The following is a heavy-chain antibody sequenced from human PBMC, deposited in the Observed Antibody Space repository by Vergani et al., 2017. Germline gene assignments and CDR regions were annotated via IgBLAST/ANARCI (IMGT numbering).Heavy chain of an antibody. Sequence: EVQLLESGGGLVQPGGSLRLSCAASGFTFSSYAMIWVRQAPGTGLEWVAAISGSGGSTYYADSVKGRFTISRDNSKNTLYLQMNSLRAEDTAVYYCAKSGTGYYSGDYWGQGTLVTVSS. V-gene: IGHV3-23*01. CDR1: GFTFSSYA. CDR2: ISGSGGST. D-gene: IGHD3/OR15-3a*01. J-gene: IGHJ4*02. CDR3: AKSGTGYYSGDY.